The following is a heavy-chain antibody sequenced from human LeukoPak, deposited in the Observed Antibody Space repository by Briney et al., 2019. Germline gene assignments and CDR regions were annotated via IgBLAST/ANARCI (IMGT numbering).Heavy chain of an antibody. Sequence: SETLSLICTVSGGSISSYYWSWIRQPPGKGLEWIGYIYHSGNTNYNPSLKSRVTLSVDTSNNQFSLKLSSVTAADTAVYYCVKNGDYFLAHWGQGTLVTVSS. J-gene: IGHJ4*02. D-gene: IGHD4-17*01. CDR3: VKNGDYFLAH. CDR1: GGSISSYY. V-gene: IGHV4-59*12. CDR2: IYHSGNT.